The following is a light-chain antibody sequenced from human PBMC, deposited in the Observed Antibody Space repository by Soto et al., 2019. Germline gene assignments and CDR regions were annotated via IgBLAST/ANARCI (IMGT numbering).Light chain of an antibody. Sequence: EIMMTQSPATLSVSPGERATLFCRASQSVSSNLAWYQQKPGQAPRLLIYGASTRATGFPARFSGSGSGTEFTLTISSLQSEDFAVYYCQQYNNLPRTFGQGTKLEIK. CDR2: GAS. V-gene: IGKV3-15*01. CDR1: QSVSSN. CDR3: QQYNNLPRT. J-gene: IGKJ2*01.